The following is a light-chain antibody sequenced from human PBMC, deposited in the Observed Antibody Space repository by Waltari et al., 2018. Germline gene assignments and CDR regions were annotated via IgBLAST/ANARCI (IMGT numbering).Light chain of an antibody. CDR1: QSVGKS. CDR2: GAS. CDR3: QKYVSLPAT. V-gene: IGKV3-20*01. J-gene: IGKJ1*01. Sequence: IVLTQSPGTLSLSPGERATLSCRASQSVGKSLAWYQQKPGQAPRLLIYGASSRAAGIPDRFSGSGFGTDFSLTISRLEPEDFAVYYCQKYVSLPATFGQGTKVEIK.